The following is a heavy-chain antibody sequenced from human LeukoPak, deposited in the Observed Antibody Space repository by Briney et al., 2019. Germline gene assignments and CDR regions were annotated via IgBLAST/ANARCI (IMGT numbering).Heavy chain of an antibody. V-gene: IGHV4-4*09. Sequence: SETLSLTCTVSGGSLSSYYWSWIRQPPGKGLEWIGNTYTSGTTNYNPSLKSRVTISVDTSKSQFSLELSSVTAADTAVYYCASLSIGPRPYYYYYMDVWGKGTTVTVSS. CDR3: ASLSIGPRPYYYYYMDV. CDR1: GGSLSSYY. CDR2: TYTSGTT. D-gene: IGHD2-21*01. J-gene: IGHJ6*03.